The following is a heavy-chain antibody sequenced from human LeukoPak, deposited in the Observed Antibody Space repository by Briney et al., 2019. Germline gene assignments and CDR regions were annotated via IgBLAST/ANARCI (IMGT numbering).Heavy chain of an antibody. CDR2: INPSGGST. D-gene: IGHD6-13*01. J-gene: IGHJ3*02. V-gene: IGHV1-46*01. CDR3: ASPGIAAAGTFHAFDI. CDR1: GYTFTSYY. Sequence: ASVKVSCKASGYTFTSYYMHWVRQAPGQGLEWMGIINPSGGSTSYAQKFQGRVTMTRDTSTSTVYKELSSLRSEDTAVYYCASPGIAAAGTFHAFDIWGQGTMVTVSS.